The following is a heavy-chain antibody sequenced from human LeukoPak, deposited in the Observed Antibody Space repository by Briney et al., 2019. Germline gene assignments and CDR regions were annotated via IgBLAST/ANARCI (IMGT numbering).Heavy chain of an antibody. CDR3: ARGRDRAMDPFDY. Sequence: GESLKISCKGSGYSFTSYWIGWVRQMPGKGLEWMGVIYPGDSDTRYSPSFQGQVTISADKSISTAYLQWSSLRASDSAIYYCARGRDRAMDPFDYWGQGTLVTVSS. CDR2: IYPGDSDT. V-gene: IGHV5-51*01. D-gene: IGHD5-18*01. CDR1: GYSFTSYW. J-gene: IGHJ4*02.